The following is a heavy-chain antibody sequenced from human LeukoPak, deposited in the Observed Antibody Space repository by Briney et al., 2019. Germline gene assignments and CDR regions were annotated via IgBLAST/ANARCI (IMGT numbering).Heavy chain of an antibody. CDR2: ILTSGDT. D-gene: IGHD1-1*01. V-gene: IGHV4-4*07. CDR3: ARRFNSGNDDVFDI. J-gene: IGHJ3*02. CDR1: GGSISGNA. Sequence: SETLSLTWTVSGGSISGNACNWVRQPAGKGLEWIGRILTSGDTVYNPSLESRVTMSLDTSKNQFSLKLNSLTAADTAVYYCARRFNSGNDDVFDIWGQGTMVAVSS.